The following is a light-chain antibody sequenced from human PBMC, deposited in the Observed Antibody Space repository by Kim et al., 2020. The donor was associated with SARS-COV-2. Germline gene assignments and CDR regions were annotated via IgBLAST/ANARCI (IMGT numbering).Light chain of an antibody. Sequence: DIQMTQSPSSLSASVGDRVTITCRANQGISNYLAWYQQKSGKVPKLLIYAASTLQSGVPSRFSGTGSGTDFTLTISSLQPEDVATYYCQKYYSDPSFGQGTKVDIK. J-gene: IGKJ1*01. CDR2: AAS. CDR1: QGISNY. CDR3: QKYYSDPS. V-gene: IGKV1-27*01.